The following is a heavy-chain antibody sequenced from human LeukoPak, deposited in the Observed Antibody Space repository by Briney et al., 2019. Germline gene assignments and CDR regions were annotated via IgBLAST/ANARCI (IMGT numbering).Heavy chain of an antibody. CDR3: AKDFDYDFWSGYSPP. CDR1: GFTFSSYA. CDR2: ISGSGGST. Sequence: GGSLRLSCAASGFTFSSYAMTWVRQAPGKGLEWVSAISGSGGSTYYADSVKGRFTISRDNSKNTLYLQMNSLRAEDTAVYYCAKDFDYDFWSGYSPPWGQGTMVTVSS. D-gene: IGHD3-3*01. V-gene: IGHV3-23*01. J-gene: IGHJ3*01.